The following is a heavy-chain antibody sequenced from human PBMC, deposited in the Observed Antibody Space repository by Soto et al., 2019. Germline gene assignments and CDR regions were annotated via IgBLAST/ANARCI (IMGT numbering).Heavy chain of an antibody. CDR2: INAGNGNT. D-gene: IGHD4-17*01. CDR3: AGDYDGDFGGFEP. CDR1: GYTFTSYA. Sequence: QVQLVQSGAEVKKPGASVKVSCKASGYTFTSYAMHWVRQAPGQRLEWMGWINAGNGNTKYSQKFHGRVNITRDTTASTAYKEAGQLRSGVKGVYYCAGDYDGDFGGFEPRGQGTLVTVSS. V-gene: IGHV1-3*01. J-gene: IGHJ5*02.